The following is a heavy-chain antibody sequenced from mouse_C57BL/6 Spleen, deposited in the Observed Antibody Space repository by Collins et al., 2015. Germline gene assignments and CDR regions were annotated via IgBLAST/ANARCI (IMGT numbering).Heavy chain of an antibody. J-gene: IGHJ4*01. CDR2: IYPGDGHT. Sequence: QVQLQQSGPELVKPGASVKISCKASGYAFSSSWMNWVKQRPGEGLEWTGRIYPGDGHTNYNGKFKGKATLTADKSSSTAYMQLSSLTSEDSAVYFCARIYDGYPYSMDYWGQGTSVTVSS. D-gene: IGHD2-3*01. V-gene: IGHV1-82*01. CDR3: ARIYDGYPYSMDY. CDR1: GYAFSSSW.